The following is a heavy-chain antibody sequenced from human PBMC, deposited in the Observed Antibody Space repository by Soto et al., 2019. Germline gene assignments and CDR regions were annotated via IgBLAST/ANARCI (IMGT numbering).Heavy chain of an antibody. CDR3: ARDKITGLFDY. J-gene: IGHJ4*02. V-gene: IGHV4-34*01. CDR2: IDHSGST. Sequence: QVQLQQWGAGLLKPSETLSLTCAVYGGSFSGYYWTWIRQPPGTGLEWIGEIDHSGSTTYNPSLTSRVTISVDTSNHQISLKLTSVTAADTAVYYCARDKITGLFDYWGQGTLVTVSS. D-gene: IGHD2-8*02. CDR1: GGSFSGYY.